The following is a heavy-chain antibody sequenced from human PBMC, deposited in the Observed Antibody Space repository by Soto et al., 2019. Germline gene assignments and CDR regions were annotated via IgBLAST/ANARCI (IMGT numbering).Heavy chain of an antibody. CDR3: TTATGYCSSTSCYLYYYMDV. CDR1: GFTFSNAW. D-gene: IGHD2-2*01. CDR2: IKSKTDGGTT. Sequence: EVQLVESGGGLVKPGGSLRLSCATSGFTFSNAWMSWVRQAPGKGLEWVGRIKSKTDGGTTDYAAPVKGRFTISRDDSKNTLYLHMNSLKTEDTAVYYCTTATGYCSSTSCYLYYYMDVWGKGTTVTVSS. V-gene: IGHV3-15*01. J-gene: IGHJ6*03.